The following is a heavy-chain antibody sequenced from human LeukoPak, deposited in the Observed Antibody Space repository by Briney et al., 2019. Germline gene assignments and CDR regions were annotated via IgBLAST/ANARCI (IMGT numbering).Heavy chain of an antibody. Sequence: GESLKISCKDSSYSFTNYWIGWVRQMPGKGLEWMGIMYPGDSDTRYSPSFQGQVTISADKSINTAYLQRNSLKASDTAIYYCARSNGVGATQYWGQGTLVTVSS. CDR2: MYPGDSDT. CDR3: ARSNGVGATQY. CDR1: SYSFTNYW. V-gene: IGHV5-51*01. J-gene: IGHJ4*02. D-gene: IGHD1-26*01.